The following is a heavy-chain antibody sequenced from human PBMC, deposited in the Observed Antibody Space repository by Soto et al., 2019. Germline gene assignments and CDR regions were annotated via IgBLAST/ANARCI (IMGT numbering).Heavy chain of an antibody. CDR3: AGGRIGVVGSRAYYGMDV. Sequence: QVHLLLQSGAEVKKPGSSVKVSCKASGGTPSNSAISWVRQAPGQGLEWMGGIIPVFGLVKYAQNFQGRVTITADESTNTAYMELSSLRPEETAVYYCAGGRIGVVGSRAYYGMDVWGQGTTVTVSS. CDR2: IIPVFGLV. J-gene: IGHJ6*02. CDR1: GGTPSNSA. D-gene: IGHD6-19*01. V-gene: IGHV1-69*01.